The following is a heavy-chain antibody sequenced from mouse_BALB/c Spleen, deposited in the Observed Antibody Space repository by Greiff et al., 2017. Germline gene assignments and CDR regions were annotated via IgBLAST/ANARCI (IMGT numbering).Heavy chain of an antibody. Sequence: EVKLVESGPELVKPGASVKMSCKASGYTFTSYVMHWVKQKPGQGLEWIGYINPYNDGTKYNEKFKGKATLTSDKSSSTAYMELSSLTSEDSAVYYCAREDYYGPFAYWGQGTLVTVSA. V-gene: IGHV1-14*01. D-gene: IGHD1-2*01. CDR3: AREDYYGPFAY. CDR1: GYTFTSYV. CDR2: INPYNDGT. J-gene: IGHJ3*01.